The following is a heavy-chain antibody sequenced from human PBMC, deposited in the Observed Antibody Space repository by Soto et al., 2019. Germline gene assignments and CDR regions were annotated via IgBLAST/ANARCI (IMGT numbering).Heavy chain of an antibody. CDR1: GYTFNSYG. Sequence: ASVKVCCKTSGYTFNSYGISWVRQAPGQGLEWMGWISTYKGNTNYAQKFQGRVTMTTDTSTSTAYMELNSLRPEDAAVYYCGRDRRFGDGYNLGFDYWGQGALVTVSS. CDR3: GRDRRFGDGYNLGFDY. D-gene: IGHD5-12*01. CDR2: ISTYKGNT. J-gene: IGHJ4*02. V-gene: IGHV1-18*01.